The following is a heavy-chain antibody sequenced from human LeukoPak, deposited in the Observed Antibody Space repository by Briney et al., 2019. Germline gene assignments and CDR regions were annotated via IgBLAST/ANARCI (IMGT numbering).Heavy chain of an antibody. V-gene: IGHV3-7*01. CDR2: IKEDGTVK. D-gene: IGHD2-21*02. J-gene: IGHJ4*02. CDR1: GFTFSLYW. Sequence: GGSLRLSCAASGFTFSLYWMSWVRQAPGKGLEWVANIKEDGTVKYYVDSVKGRFTISRDNAKNSLYLQMNSLRAEDTAVYYCARARDVFAYWGQGTLVTVSS. CDR3: ARARDVFAY.